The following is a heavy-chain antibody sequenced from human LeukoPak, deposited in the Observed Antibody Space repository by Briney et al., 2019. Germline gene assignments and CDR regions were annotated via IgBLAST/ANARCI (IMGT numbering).Heavy chain of an antibody. CDR2: ISGSGGST. CDR1: GFTFSSYA. D-gene: IGHD3-22*01. CDR3: ANGENYYDSSGLNY. J-gene: IGHJ4*02. V-gene: IGHV3-23*01. Sequence: PGGSLRLSCAASGFTFSSYAMSWVRQAPGKGLEWVSAISGSGGSTYYADSVKGRFTISRDNPKNTLYLQMNSLRAEDTAVYYCANGENYYDSSGLNYWGQGTLVTVSS.